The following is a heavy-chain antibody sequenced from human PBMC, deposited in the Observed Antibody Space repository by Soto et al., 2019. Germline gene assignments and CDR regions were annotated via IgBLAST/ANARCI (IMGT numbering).Heavy chain of an antibody. D-gene: IGHD5-12*01. V-gene: IGHV3-9*01. Sequence: EVQLVESGGGLVQPGRSLRLSCAASGFTFDDYAMHWVRQAPGKGLEWVSGISWNSGSIGYADSVKGRFTITRDNAKNSLYLHMNSLRAEDTALYYCAKDIRAGPGGYSGYEFDYWGQGTLVTVSS. CDR1: GFTFDDYA. CDR3: AKDIRAGPGGYSGYEFDY. CDR2: ISWNSGSI. J-gene: IGHJ4*02.